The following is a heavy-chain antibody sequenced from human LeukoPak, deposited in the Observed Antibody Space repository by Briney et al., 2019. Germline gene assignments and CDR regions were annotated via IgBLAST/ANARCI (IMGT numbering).Heavy chain of an antibody. CDR1: GGSFSGYY. J-gene: IGHJ5*02. Sequence: SETLSFTCAVYGGSFSGYYWSWIRQPPGKGLEWIGEINHSGSTNYNPSLKSRVTISVDTSKSQFSLKLSSVTAADTAVYYCARRKGCSSSLYNWFDPWGQGTLVTVSS. V-gene: IGHV4-34*01. CDR3: ARRKGCSSSLYNWFDP. CDR2: INHSGST. D-gene: IGHD6-6*01.